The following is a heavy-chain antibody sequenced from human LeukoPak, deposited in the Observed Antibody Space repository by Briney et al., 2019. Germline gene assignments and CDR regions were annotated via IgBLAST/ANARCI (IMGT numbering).Heavy chain of an antibody. D-gene: IGHD3-22*01. CDR1: GGSISSGSYY. CDR2: IYTSGST. V-gene: IGHV4-61*02. Sequence: SETLSLTCTVSGGSISSGSYYWSWIRQPAGKGLEWIGRIYTSGSTNYNPSLKSRVTISVDTSKNQFSLKLSSVTAADTAVYYCARDYLYYYDSSGTYEGYFQHWGQGTLVTVSS. J-gene: IGHJ1*01. CDR3: ARDYLYYYDSSGTYEGYFQH.